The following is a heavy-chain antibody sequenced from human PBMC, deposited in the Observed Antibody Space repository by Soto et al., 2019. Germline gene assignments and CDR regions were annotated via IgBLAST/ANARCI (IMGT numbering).Heavy chain of an antibody. CDR2: ISGSGGST. Sequence: GGSLRLSCAASGFTFSSYAMSWVRQAPGKGLEWVSAISGSGGSTYYADSVKGRFTISRDNSKNTLYLQMNSLRAEDTAVYYCAKAGIVGATWKDYYYGMDVWGQGTTVTVSS. V-gene: IGHV3-23*01. CDR3: AKAGIVGATWKDYYYGMDV. D-gene: IGHD1-26*01. J-gene: IGHJ6*02. CDR1: GFTFSSYA.